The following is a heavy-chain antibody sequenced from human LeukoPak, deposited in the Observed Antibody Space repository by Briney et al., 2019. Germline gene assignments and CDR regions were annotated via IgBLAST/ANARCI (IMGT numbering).Heavy chain of an antibody. V-gene: IGHV3-48*01. D-gene: IGHD5-12*01. Sequence: GGSLRLSCAASGFNFIDYSMNWVRQAPGKGLEWISYIGISSGNTKYADSVKGRFTTSRDKARNSLYLQMNSLRVEDTAMYYCARDHRYAFDNWGHGTLVTVSS. CDR3: ARDHRYAFDN. CDR2: IGISSGNT. CDR1: GFNFIDYS. J-gene: IGHJ4*01.